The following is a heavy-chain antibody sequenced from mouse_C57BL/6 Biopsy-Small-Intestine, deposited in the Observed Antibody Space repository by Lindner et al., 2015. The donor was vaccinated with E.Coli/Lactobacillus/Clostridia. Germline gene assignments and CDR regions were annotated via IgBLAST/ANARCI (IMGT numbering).Heavy chain of an antibody. CDR3: ARSVTTVVERFAY. J-gene: IGHJ3*01. Sequence: VQLQESGGDLVKPGGSLKLSCAASGFTFSSYGMSWVRQTPDKRLEWVATISSGGSYTYYPDSVKGRFTISRDNAKNTLYLQMSSPKSEDTAMYYCARSVTTVVERFAYWGQGTLVTVSA. D-gene: IGHD1-1*01. CDR2: ISSGGSYT. CDR1: GFTFSSYG. V-gene: IGHV5-6*01.